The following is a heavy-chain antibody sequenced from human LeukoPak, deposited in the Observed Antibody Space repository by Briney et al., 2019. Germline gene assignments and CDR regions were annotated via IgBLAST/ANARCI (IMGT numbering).Heavy chain of an antibody. CDR1: GLTVSSNY. Sequence: PGGSLRLSCAASGLTVSSNYMSWVRQAPGKGLEWVSIIYAGGNTYYADSVKGRFTISRDNSKNTLYLQMNSLRAEDTAVYYCARAMWIVGRPKFSDYWGQGTLVTVSS. CDR3: ARAMWIVGRPKFSDY. J-gene: IGHJ4*02. D-gene: IGHD5-12*01. CDR2: IYAGGNT. V-gene: IGHV3-53*01.